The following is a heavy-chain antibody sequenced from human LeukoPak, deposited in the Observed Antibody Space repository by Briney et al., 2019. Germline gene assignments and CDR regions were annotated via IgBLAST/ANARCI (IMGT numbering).Heavy chain of an antibody. D-gene: IGHD6-19*01. V-gene: IGHV3-23*01. Sequence: GGSLRLSCAASGFTFSSYAMSWVRQAPGKGLEWVSAISGSGGSTYYADSVKGRFTISRDNSKNTLYLQMNSLRAEDTAVYYCATTGAGYPDDSLDYWGQGTLVTVSS. CDR1: GFTFSSYA. CDR3: ATTGAGYPDDSLDY. J-gene: IGHJ4*02. CDR2: ISGSGGST.